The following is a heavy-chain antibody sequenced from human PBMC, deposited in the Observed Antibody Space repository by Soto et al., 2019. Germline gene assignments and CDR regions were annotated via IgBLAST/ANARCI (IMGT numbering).Heavy chain of an antibody. CDR1: GFTFSSYS. V-gene: IGHV3-23*04. CDR3: AKHYYDSSGSYLGDY. J-gene: IGHJ4*02. Sequence: EVQLVESGGGLVKPGGSLRLSCAASGFTFSSYSMNWVRQAPGKGLEWVSSISSSGGSTYYADSVKGRFTISRDNSKNTLYLQMNSLRAEDTAVYYCAKHYYDSSGSYLGDYWGQGTLVTVSS. D-gene: IGHD3-22*01. CDR2: ISSSGGST.